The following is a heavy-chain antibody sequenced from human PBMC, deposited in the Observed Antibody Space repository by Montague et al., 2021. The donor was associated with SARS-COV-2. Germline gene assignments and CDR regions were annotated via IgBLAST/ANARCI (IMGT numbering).Heavy chain of an antibody. CDR1: GFTFSSYA. D-gene: IGHD3-10*01. Sequence: FLRLSCAASGFTFSSYAMHWVRQAPGKGLEWVAVISYDGSKKYYADSVKGRFTVSRDNSRNTLYLQMNSLRAEDTAVYYCVSMVRGVMDAFDIWGQGTMVTVSS. J-gene: IGHJ3*02. CDR3: VSMVRGVMDAFDI. V-gene: IGHV3-30-3*01. CDR2: ISYDGSKK.